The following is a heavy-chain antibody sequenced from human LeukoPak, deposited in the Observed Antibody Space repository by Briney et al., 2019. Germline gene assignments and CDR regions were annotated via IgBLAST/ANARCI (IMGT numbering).Heavy chain of an antibody. CDR3: ARERRELRGDAFDI. Sequence: SETLSLTCAVYGGSFSGYYWSWIRQPPGKGLEWIGEINHSGSTNYNPSLKSRVTISVDTSKNQFSLKLDSFIAADTAVYYCARERRELRGDAFDIWGQGTMVTVSS. D-gene: IGHD1-26*01. J-gene: IGHJ3*02. CDR2: INHSGST. V-gene: IGHV4-34*01. CDR1: GGSFSGYY.